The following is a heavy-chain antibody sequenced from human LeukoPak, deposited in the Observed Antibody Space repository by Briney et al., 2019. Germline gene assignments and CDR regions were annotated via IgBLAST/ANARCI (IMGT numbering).Heavy chain of an antibody. J-gene: IGHJ6*03. CDR3: ARAGYSSGWSNYFYYMDA. CDR1: GFTFSRYW. V-gene: IGHV3-7*01. Sequence: PGGSLSLSCEASGFTFSRYWMSWVSQALGKGLEWVANIKRDGSEKYYVDSVKGRFTISRDNAKNSLYLQINRVRAEDTAVYFCARAGYSSGWSNYFYYMDAWGTGTTVTVSS. CDR2: IKRDGSEK. D-gene: IGHD6-19*01.